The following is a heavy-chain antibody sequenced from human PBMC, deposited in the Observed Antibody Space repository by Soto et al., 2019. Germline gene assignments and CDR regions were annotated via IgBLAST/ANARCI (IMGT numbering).Heavy chain of an antibody. CDR3: AREGIRPYYSYGMDV. D-gene: IGHD3-10*01. J-gene: IGHJ6*02. V-gene: IGHV1-18*01. CDR1: GYTFTNYG. Sequence: QVQLVQSGAEVKKPGASVKVSCKASGYTFTNYGISWVRQAPGQGLEWMGWISGYNGDTDYAQKVQGRVTMTTHTSTSTVYMELRSLSSDDTAVYYCAREGIRPYYSYGMDVWGQGTTVTVSS. CDR2: ISGYNGDT.